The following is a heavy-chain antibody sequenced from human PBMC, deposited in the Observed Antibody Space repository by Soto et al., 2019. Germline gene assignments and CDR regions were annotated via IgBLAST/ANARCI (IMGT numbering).Heavy chain of an antibody. Sequence: QVQLQESGPGLVKPSQTLSLTCTVSGGSVSSSDYYWSWIRRHPGKGLEWIGYNYYSGSAYYNPTLKSRVTISVDTSKNQCSLKLTSVTAADTAVYYCAREVSPNSRGWYTVLVRWFAPWGQGTLVTVSS. V-gene: IGHV4-31*03. J-gene: IGHJ5*02. CDR1: GGSVSSSDYY. CDR2: NYYSGSA. CDR3: AREVSPNSRGWYTVLVRWFAP. D-gene: IGHD6-19*01.